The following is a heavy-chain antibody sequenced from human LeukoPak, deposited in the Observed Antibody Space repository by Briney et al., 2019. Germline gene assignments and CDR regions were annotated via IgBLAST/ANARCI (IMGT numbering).Heavy chain of an antibody. CDR2: ISSSSTI. CDR3: ARETDLVVVVAVPSYYYYGMDV. V-gene: IGHV3-48*02. Sequence: GGSLRLSCAASGFTFSSYSMNWVRQAPGKGLEWVSYISSSSTIYYADSVKGRFTISRDNAKNSLYLQMNSLRDEDTAVYYCARETDLVVVVAVPSYYYYGMDVWGQGTRSPSP. D-gene: IGHD2-15*01. CDR1: GFTFSSYS. J-gene: IGHJ6*02.